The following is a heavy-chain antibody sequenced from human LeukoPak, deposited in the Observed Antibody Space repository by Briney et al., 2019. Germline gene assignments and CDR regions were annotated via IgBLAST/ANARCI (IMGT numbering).Heavy chain of an antibody. CDR3: ARGLQETLAWLKALSAFDI. Sequence: ASVKVSCKASGYTFTSYGISWVRQAPGQGLEWMGWISAYNGNTNYAQKLQGRVTMSTDTSTSTGYMELRSLRSDNTAVYYCARGLQETLAWLKALSAFDIWGQGTMVTVSS. CDR1: GYTFTSYG. J-gene: IGHJ3*02. D-gene: IGHD5-24*01. V-gene: IGHV1-18*01. CDR2: ISAYNGNT.